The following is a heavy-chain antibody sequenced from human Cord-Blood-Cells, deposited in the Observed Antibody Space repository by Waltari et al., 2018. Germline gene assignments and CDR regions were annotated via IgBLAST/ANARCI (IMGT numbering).Heavy chain of an antibody. Sequence: QVTLKESGPVLVKPTETLTLTCTVSGFSLSHARMVVSWIRQPSGKALEWLEHIFSNDEKSYSTSLKSRLTISKDTSKSQVVLTMTNMDPVDTATYYCARIRDSSSWLSYYYYYMAVWGKGTTVTVSS. V-gene: IGHV2-26*01. J-gene: IGHJ6*03. CDR2: IFSNDEK. CDR1: GFSLSHARMV. CDR3: ARIRDSSSWLSYYYYYMAV. D-gene: IGHD6-13*01.